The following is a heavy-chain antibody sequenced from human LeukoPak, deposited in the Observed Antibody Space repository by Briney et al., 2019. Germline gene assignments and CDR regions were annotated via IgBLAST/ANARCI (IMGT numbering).Heavy chain of an antibody. CDR2: IYHSGST. D-gene: IGHD3-10*01. CDR1: GGSISSGGYS. Sequence: SQTLSLTCAVSGGSISSGGYSWSWIRQPPGKGLEWIGYIYHSGSTYYNPSPKSRVTISVDRSKNQFSLKLSSVTAADTAVYYCARESNYYGSGSYYTIFDPWGQGTLVTVSS. V-gene: IGHV4-30-2*01. J-gene: IGHJ5*02. CDR3: ARESNYYGSGSYYTIFDP.